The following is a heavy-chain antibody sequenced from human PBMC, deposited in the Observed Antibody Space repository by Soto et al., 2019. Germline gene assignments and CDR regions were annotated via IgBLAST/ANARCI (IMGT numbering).Heavy chain of an antibody. CDR2: ISGSGGST. CDR3: AKGSSGWYGSDAFDI. Sequence: GGSLRLSCAASGFTFSSYAMSWVRQAPGKGLEWVSAISGSGGSTYYADSVKGRFTISRDNSKNTLYLQMNSLRAEDTALYYCAKGSSGWYGSDAFDIWGQGTMVTVSS. CDR1: GFTFSSYA. J-gene: IGHJ3*02. V-gene: IGHV3-23*01. D-gene: IGHD6-19*01.